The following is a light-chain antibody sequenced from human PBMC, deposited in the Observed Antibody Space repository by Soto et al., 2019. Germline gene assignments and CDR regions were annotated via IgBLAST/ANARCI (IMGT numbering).Light chain of an antibody. CDR2: GAS. CDR1: QSVSSSY. J-gene: IGKJ1*01. V-gene: IGKV3-20*01. Sequence: EIVLTQAPGTLSLSPGEIATLSCRASQSVSSSYLAWYQQQPGQAPRLLIYGASSRATGIPDRFSGSGSGTDFTLTISRLEPEDFAVYYCQQYGNSPRTFGQGTKVDI. CDR3: QQYGNSPRT.